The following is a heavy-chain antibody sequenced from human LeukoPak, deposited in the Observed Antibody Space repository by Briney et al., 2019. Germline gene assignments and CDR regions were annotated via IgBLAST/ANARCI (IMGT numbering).Heavy chain of an antibody. CDR2: ISSTSTYI. D-gene: IGHD4-23*01. J-gene: IGHJ4*02. CDR3: ASLSGGNLDTDY. V-gene: IGHV3-21*01. CDR1: GFSFSDYT. Sequence: GGSLRLSCAASGFSFSDYTMNWVRQAPGKGLEWVSSISSTSTYIYYADSVKGRFTISRDNAKHSLFLQMNSLRAADAAVYYCASLSGGNLDTDYWGQGTLVTVSS.